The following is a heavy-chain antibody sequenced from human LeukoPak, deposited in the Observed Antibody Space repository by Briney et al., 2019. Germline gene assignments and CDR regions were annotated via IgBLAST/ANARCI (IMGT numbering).Heavy chain of an antibody. Sequence: GGSLRLSCAASGFTFSSYGMHWVRQAPGKGLEWVAVIWYDGSNKYYADSVKDRFTISRDNSKNTLYLQMNSLRAEDTAVYYCARDIWFGELCYFDYWGQGTLVTVSS. J-gene: IGHJ4*02. CDR2: IWYDGSNK. V-gene: IGHV3-33*01. CDR1: GFTFSSYG. D-gene: IGHD3-10*01. CDR3: ARDIWFGELCYFDY.